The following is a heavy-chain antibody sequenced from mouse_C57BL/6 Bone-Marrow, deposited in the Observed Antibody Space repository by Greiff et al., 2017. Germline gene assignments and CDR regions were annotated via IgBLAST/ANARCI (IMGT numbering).Heavy chain of an antibody. V-gene: IGHV1-74*01. CDR3: AMNYDYEWYFDV. CDR2: IHPSDSDT. J-gene: IGHJ1*03. CDR1: GYTFTSYW. D-gene: IGHD2-4*01. Sequence: QVQLQQPGAELVKPGASVKVSCKATGYTFTSYWMHWVKQRPGQGLEWIGRIHPSDSDTNYNQKFKGKATLTVDKSSSTAYMQLSSLTSEDSAVYYCAMNYDYEWYFDVWGTGTTVTVSS.